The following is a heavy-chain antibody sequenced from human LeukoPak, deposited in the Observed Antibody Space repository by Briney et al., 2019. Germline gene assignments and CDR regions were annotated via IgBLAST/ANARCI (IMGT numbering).Heavy chain of an antibody. V-gene: IGHV3-43D*03. Sequence: PGGSLRLSCAASGFTFDDYAMHWVRQAPGKGLEWVSLISWDGRSTYYADSVKGRFTISRDNSKNTLYLQMNSLRAEDTAVYYCARDRGYSYGYYFDYWGQGTLVTVSS. J-gene: IGHJ4*02. CDR3: ARDRGYSYGYYFDY. CDR1: GFTFDDYA. D-gene: IGHD5-18*01. CDR2: ISWDGRST.